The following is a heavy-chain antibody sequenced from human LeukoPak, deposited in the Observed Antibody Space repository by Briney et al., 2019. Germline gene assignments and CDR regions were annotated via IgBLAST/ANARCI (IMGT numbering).Heavy chain of an antibody. V-gene: IGHV4-4*09. D-gene: IGHD3-10*01. CDR1: GGSISDYY. Sequence: PSETLSLTCSVSGGSISDYYWSWIRQPPGKGLEWIGYIHTRGSTNSNPSLKSRLTMSVDTSKNHFSLKLRSVTAADTAVYYCARLWAGQLLYPSLFDYWGQGALVTVSS. CDR3: ARLWAGQLLYPSLFDY. CDR2: IHTRGST. J-gene: IGHJ4*02.